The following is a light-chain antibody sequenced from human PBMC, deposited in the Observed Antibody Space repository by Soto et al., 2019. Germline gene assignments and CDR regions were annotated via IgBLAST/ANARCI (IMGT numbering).Light chain of an antibody. CDR3: SSYTSSGTV. V-gene: IGLV2-14*01. J-gene: IGLJ2*01. CDR1: SSDVGGYNY. Sequence: QSALTQPASVSGSPRQSITISCTATSSDVGGYNYVSWYQQHPGKAPKLMIYDVSNRPSGVSNRFSGSKSGNTASLTISGLQAEEEADYYCSSYTSSGTVFGGGTKVTVL. CDR2: DVS.